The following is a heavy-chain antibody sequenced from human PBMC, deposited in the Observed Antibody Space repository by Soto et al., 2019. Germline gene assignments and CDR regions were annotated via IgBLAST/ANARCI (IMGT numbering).Heavy chain of an antibody. CDR2: ISYDGSNK. CDR1: GFTFSSYA. J-gene: IGHJ6*02. Sequence: PGRSLRLSCEASGFTFSSYAMHWVRQAPGKGLEWVAVISYDGSNKYYADSVKGRFTISRDNSKNTLYLQMNSLRADDTAVYSCARDRREILWFGELLFRYRGVPYYYYGMDVWGQATTVTVSS. V-gene: IGHV3-30-3*01. CDR3: ARDRREILWFGELLFRYRGVPYYYYGMDV. D-gene: IGHD3-10*01.